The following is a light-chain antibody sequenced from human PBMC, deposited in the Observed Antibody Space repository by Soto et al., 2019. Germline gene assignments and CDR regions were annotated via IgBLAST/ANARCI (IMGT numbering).Light chain of an antibody. CDR3: ATWDDSLGGPD. Sequence: QSVLTQTPSVSGTPGQRVNIYCSGSSSNIGRNYVYWYHQFPGTAPKLLIYRVNERPSGVPDRCSGSKSGTAASLAISGSRSGDEADYHCATWDDSLGGPDFGVGTKLTVL. J-gene: IGLJ2*01. V-gene: IGLV1-47*01. CDR1: SSNIGRNY. CDR2: RVN.